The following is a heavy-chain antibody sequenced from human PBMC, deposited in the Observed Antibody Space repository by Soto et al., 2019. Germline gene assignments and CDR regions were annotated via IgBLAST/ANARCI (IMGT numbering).Heavy chain of an antibody. Sequence: GGLSLSVASSGFSFVYYAMNWVRRAPGKGLEWVSGLSGSGTSTYYADSVKGRFTISTDNSRDTLFLQMNSLTADDTAVYYCAKATTNGGWFNPFDSWGQGALVTVSS. V-gene: IGHV3-23*01. CDR1: GFSFVYYA. J-gene: IGHJ4*02. D-gene: IGHD6-19*01. CDR3: AKATTNGGWFNPFDS. CDR2: LSGSGTST.